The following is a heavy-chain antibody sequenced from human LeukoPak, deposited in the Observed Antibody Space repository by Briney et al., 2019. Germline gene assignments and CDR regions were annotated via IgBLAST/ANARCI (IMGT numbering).Heavy chain of an antibody. CDR2: ISPDDSDT. D-gene: IGHD4-17*01. CDR3: ARHPKNIDYAWYFDL. CDR1: GYSFTNYW. V-gene: IGHV5-51*01. J-gene: IGHJ2*01. Sequence: GAALQISCKVSGYSFTNYWIGWVRRLPGKGVEWMGIISPDDSDTRYSPSFQGQVTISADKSINTAYLQWTSLKASDTAMYYCARHPKNIDYAWYFDLWGRGTLVTVSS.